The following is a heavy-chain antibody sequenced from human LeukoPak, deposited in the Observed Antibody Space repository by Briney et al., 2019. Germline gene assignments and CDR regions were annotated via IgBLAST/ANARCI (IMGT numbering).Heavy chain of an antibody. CDR3: ARELKAEAVAGTDYYYYGMDV. J-gene: IGHJ6*02. V-gene: IGHV3-13*01. CDR2: IGTAGDT. CDR1: GFTFSSYD. D-gene: IGHD6-19*01. Sequence: GGSLRLSCAASGFTFSSYDMHWVRQATGKGLEWVSAIGTAGDTYYPGSVKGRFTISRENAKNSLYLQMNSLRAGDTAVYYCARELKAEAVAGTDYYYYGMDVWGQGTTVTVSS.